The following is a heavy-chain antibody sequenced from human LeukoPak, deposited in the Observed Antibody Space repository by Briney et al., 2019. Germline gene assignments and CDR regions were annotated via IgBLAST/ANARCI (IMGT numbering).Heavy chain of an antibody. Sequence: PGGSLRLSCAASGFTFSSYAMSWVRQAPGKGLEWVSAISDSGGNTYYADSVKGRFTTSRDNSKNTLYLQMNSLRAEDTAVYYCAKEYGSGSYSPIDYWGQGTLVTVSS. CDR3: AKEYGSGSYSPIDY. CDR2: ISDSGGNT. CDR1: GFTFSSYA. V-gene: IGHV3-23*01. J-gene: IGHJ4*02. D-gene: IGHD3-10*01.